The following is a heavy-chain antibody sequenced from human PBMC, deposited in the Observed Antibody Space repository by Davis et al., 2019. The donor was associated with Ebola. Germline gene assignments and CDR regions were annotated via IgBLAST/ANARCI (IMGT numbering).Heavy chain of an antibody. CDR3: ARGRKYNSDY. D-gene: IGHD1-1*01. Sequence: ASVKVSCKASGYTFTSYDINWVRQATGQGLEWMGWVNPNSGNTGYARKFQGRVTMTRNTSISTVYMELSSLRSEDTAVYFCARGRKYNSDYWGQGTLVTVSS. CDR1: GYTFTSYD. V-gene: IGHV1-8*01. J-gene: IGHJ4*02. CDR2: VNPNSGNT.